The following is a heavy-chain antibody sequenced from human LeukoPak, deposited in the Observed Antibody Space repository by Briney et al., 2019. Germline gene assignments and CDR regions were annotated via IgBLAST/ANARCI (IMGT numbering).Heavy chain of an antibody. CDR3: AKSAVTTDWGFDY. J-gene: IGHJ4*02. Sequence: PGGSLRLSCAASGFTFSNYAMSWVRLAPGKGLEWVSDISGSSGSTYYADSVKGRFTISRDNSKNTLYLQMNSLRAEDTAVYYCAKSAVTTDWGFDYWGQGTLVTVSS. D-gene: IGHD4-17*01. V-gene: IGHV3-23*01. CDR2: ISGSSGST. CDR1: GFTFSNYA.